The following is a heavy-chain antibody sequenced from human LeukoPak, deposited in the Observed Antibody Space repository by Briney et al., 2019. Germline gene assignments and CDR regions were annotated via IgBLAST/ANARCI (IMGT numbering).Heavy chain of an antibody. D-gene: IGHD4-17*01. J-gene: IGHJ4*02. V-gene: IGHV3-30-3*01. CDR1: GFTFSRYA. CDR3: ARDWGDGDYGSGYYFDY. Sequence: QPGRSLRLSCAASGFTFSRYAMHWVRRAPGKGLEWVALISYDGSNKYYADSVKGRFTISRDNSKNTLYLQMNSLRAEDTAVYYCARDWGDGDYGSGYYFDYWGQGTLVTVPS. CDR2: ISYDGSNK.